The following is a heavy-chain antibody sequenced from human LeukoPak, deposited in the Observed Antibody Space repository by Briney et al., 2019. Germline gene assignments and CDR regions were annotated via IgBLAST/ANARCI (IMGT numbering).Heavy chain of an antibody. V-gene: IGHV4-39*01. CDR2: ITYSGTT. CDR3: ARPSLRGSSGRGAFDI. Sequence: SETLSLTCTVSGDSISSSTYSTTYYWGWIRQPPGKGLEWIGSITYSGTTHYNASLKSRVTISVDTSKNQFSLRLSSVTAADTAVYYCARPSLRGSSGRGAFDIWGQGTMVTVSS. J-gene: IGHJ3*02. D-gene: IGHD1-26*01. CDR1: GDSISSSTYSTTYY.